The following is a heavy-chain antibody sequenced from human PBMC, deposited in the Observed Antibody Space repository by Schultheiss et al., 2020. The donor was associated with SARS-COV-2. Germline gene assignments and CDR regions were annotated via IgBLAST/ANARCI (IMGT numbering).Heavy chain of an antibody. CDR3: AKDLRVGCSSTSCYTANMDV. CDR2: ISGSGGST. D-gene: IGHD2-2*02. V-gene: IGHV3-23*01. CDR1: GFTFSSYA. Sequence: GRSLRLSCAASGFTFSSYAMSWVRQAPGKGLEWVSAISGSGGSTYYADSVKGRFTISRDNSKNTLYLQMNSLRAEDTAVYYCAKDLRVGCSSTSCYTANMDVWGKGTTVTVSS. J-gene: IGHJ6*03.